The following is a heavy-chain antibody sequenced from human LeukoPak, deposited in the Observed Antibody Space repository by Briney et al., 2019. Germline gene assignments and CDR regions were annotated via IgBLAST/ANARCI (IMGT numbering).Heavy chain of an antibody. Sequence: PGGSLRLSCAAAGFTFSSDAMSWVRQAPGKGREWVSAIIGSGGSTYYADSGKGRSPISTDNCQNTLYQQTNRLRAEDTAVSYCAQRTGVTELHFAHWGQGTLVTVSS. V-gene: IGHV3-23*01. D-gene: IGHD4-23*01. CDR3: AQRTGVTELHFAH. CDR2: IIGSGGST. J-gene: IGHJ4*02. CDR1: GFTFSSDA.